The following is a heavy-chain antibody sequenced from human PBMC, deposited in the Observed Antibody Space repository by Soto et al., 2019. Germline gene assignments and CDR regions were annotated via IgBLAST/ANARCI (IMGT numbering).Heavy chain of an antibody. CDR2: VYYTGST. CDR3: ARQRRYYYDSSGYPDY. J-gene: IGHJ4*02. D-gene: IGHD3-22*01. V-gene: IGHV4-39*01. CDR1: GGSTSSRTYY. Sequence: SESLYLTCSVSGGSTSSRTYYWGWMLQPPGKGLEWIGSVYYTGSTFYNPSLKSRVTISVDTSKNQFSLRLSSVTAADTAVYYCARQRRYYYDSSGYPDYWGQGTLVTVSS.